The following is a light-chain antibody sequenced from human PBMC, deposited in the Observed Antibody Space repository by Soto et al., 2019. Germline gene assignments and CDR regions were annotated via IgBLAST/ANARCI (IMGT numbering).Light chain of an antibody. CDR2: ASS. V-gene: IGKV1-12*01. CDR3: LQSDSFPHT. Sequence: DIQMTQSPSSVSASVGDRVTLTCRASQGISSWLAWYQQKPGKAPKLLIYASSSLQSGVPSRFSGSGSGKHFTLTMSSLQPEDSATYYCLQSDSFPHTFGPGTKLEMK. J-gene: IGKJ2*01. CDR1: QGISSW.